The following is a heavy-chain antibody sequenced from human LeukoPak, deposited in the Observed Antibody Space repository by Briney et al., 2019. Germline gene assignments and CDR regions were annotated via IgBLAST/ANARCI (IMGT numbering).Heavy chain of an antibody. CDR1: GFTFSSYA. Sequence: GGSLRLSCAASGFTFSSYAMHGVRQAPGKGLEWVAVISYEGSNKYYADSVKGRFTISRDNSKNTLYLQMNSLRAEDTAVYYCARDGRVLMVYVGGNWFDPWGQGTLVTVSS. V-gene: IGHV3-30*04. CDR3: ARDGRVLMVYVGGNWFDP. D-gene: IGHD2-8*01. J-gene: IGHJ5*02. CDR2: ISYEGSNK.